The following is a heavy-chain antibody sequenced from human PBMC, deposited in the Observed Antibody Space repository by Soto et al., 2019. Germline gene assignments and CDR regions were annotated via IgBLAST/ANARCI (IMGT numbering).Heavy chain of an antibody. CDR2: INDGNNNT. D-gene: IGHD2-2*01. J-gene: IGHJ4*02. V-gene: IGHV1-3*01. CDR1: GYSFTAYA. Sequence: ASVKVSCKASGYSFTAYAMHWVRQAPGQRLEWMGWINDGNNNTKYSQKIQGRVTITRETSASTVYMELSSLRSEDSVVYYCARGRCSGTSCYADLDYWGQGTLVTVSS. CDR3: ARGRCSGTSCYADLDY.